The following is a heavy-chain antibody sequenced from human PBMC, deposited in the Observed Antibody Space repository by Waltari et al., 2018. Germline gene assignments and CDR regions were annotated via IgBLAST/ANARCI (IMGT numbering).Heavy chain of an antibody. Sequence: QVQLVQSGTEVKKPGASVKVSCKASGYTFTAFYMPWVRQAPGQGLEWMGWINPNSGGTKYAQKFQGRVTMTRDTSISTAYMEVSRLRSDDTAVYYCARERVYGGNSDAFDIWGQGTMVTVSS. CDR3: ARERVYGGNSDAFDI. CDR2: INPNSGGT. D-gene: IGHD4-17*01. J-gene: IGHJ3*02. V-gene: IGHV1-2*02. CDR1: GYTFTAFY.